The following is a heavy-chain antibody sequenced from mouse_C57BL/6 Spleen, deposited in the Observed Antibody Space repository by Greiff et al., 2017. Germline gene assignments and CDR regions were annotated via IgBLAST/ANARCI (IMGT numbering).Heavy chain of an antibody. V-gene: IGHV1-55*01. CDR2: IYPGSGST. Sequence: QVQLQQSGAELVKPGASVKMSCKASGYTFTSYWITWVKQRPGQGLEWIGDIYPGSGSTNYNEKFKSKATLTVDTSSSTAYMQLSSLTSEDSAVYYCARSEVYYPDVWGTGTTVTVSS. J-gene: IGHJ1*03. D-gene: IGHD1-1*01. CDR1: GYTFTSYW. CDR3: ARSEVYYPDV.